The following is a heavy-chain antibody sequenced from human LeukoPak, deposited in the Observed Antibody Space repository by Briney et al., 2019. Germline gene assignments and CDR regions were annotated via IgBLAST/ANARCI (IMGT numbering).Heavy chain of an antibody. CDR2: IWYDGSNK. D-gene: IGHD4-17*01. Sequence: GGSLRLSCAASGFTFSNAWMSWVRQAPGKGLEWVAVIWYDGSNKYYADSVKGRFTISRDNSKNTLYLQMNSLRAEDTAVYYCAKLTTVTTPGDAFDIWGQGTMVTVSS. CDR1: GFTFSNAW. CDR3: AKLTTVTTPGDAFDI. V-gene: IGHV3-33*06. J-gene: IGHJ3*02.